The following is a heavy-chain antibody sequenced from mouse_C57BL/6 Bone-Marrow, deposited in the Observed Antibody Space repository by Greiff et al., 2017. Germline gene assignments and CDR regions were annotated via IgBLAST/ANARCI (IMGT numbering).Heavy chain of an antibody. CDR1: DSAVFPIAY. V-gene: IGHV15-2*01. CDR3: ERGDYGSSYGYFDY. Sequence: QVQLKESGSELRSPGSSVKLSCKDFDSAVFPIAYMSWVRQKPGHGFEWIGGILPSIGRTIYGEKFEDKATLDADTLSNTAYLELNSLTSEDSAIYDCERGDYGSSYGYFDYWGQGTTLTVSS. J-gene: IGHJ2*01. D-gene: IGHD1-1*01. CDR2: ILPSIGRT.